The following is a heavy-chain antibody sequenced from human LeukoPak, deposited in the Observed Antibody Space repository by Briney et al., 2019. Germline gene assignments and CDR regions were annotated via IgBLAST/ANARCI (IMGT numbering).Heavy chain of an antibody. D-gene: IGHD6-6*01. V-gene: IGHV4-34*01. Sequence: SETLSLTRSVYGVHFFGYYWGWSRQPPGEGLEWIGEINQSGSTNYNPSLKSRVTLSLDTSKNQFSLKLSSVTAADRAVYYCARGLGRARPRFEYWGQGTVVSVSS. CDR3: ARGLGRARPRFEY. CDR2: INQSGST. J-gene: IGHJ4*02. CDR1: GVHFFGYY.